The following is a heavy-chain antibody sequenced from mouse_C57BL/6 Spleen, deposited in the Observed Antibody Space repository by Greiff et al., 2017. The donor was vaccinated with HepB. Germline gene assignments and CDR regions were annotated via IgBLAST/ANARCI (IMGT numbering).Heavy chain of an antibody. CDR1: GYSFTGYY. J-gene: IGHJ2*01. CDR3: ASATVVATDYFDY. CDR2: IYPYNGVS. V-gene: IGHV1-31*01. D-gene: IGHD1-1*01. Sequence: EVKLVESGPELVKPGASVKISCKASGYSFTGYYMHWVKQSHGNILDWIGYIYPYNGVSSYNQKFKGKATLTVDKSSSTAYMELRSLTSEDSAVYYCASATVVATDYFDYWGQGTTLTVSS.